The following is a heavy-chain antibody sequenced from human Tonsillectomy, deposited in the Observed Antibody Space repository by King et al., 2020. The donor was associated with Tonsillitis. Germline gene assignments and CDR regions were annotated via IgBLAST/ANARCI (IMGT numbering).Heavy chain of an antibody. J-gene: IGHJ4*02. CDR3: AKTGASEQQLADLDY. CDR1: GFTFSNFA. V-gene: IGHV3-23*03. D-gene: IGHD6-13*01. Sequence: VQLVESGGGLVQPGGSLRLSCAASGFTFSNFAMNWVRQTPGKGLEWVSVIFSGSSRTFYADSVKGRFTISRDNSKNKLYLQMNSLRAEDTAIYYCAKTGASEQQLADLDYWGQGTLVTVSS. CDR2: IFSGSSRT.